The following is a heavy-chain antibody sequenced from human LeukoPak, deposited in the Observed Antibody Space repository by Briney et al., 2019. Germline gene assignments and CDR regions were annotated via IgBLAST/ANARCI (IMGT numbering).Heavy chain of an antibody. Sequence: GGSLRLSCTVSGFTFSSYSMNWVRQAPGKGLEWISYIGGSGSTIYYADSVKGRFTISRDNAKNSLYLQMNSLRDEDTAVYYCASDSPGYDTGSYFAYWGQGTLVTVSS. V-gene: IGHV3-48*02. D-gene: IGHD3-22*01. CDR2: IGGSGSTI. CDR1: GFTFSSYS. CDR3: ASDSPGYDTGSYFAY. J-gene: IGHJ4*02.